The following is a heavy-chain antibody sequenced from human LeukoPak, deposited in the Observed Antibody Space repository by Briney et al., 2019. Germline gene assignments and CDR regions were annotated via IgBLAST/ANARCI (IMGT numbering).Heavy chain of an antibody. Sequence: GGSLRLSCAASGFTFSDYYMSWIRQAPGKGLEWVSYISSSGSTIYYADSVKGRFTISRDNAKNSLYLQMHSLRAEDTAVYYCARVRRFGELLYAYYFDYWGQGTLVTVSS. CDR1: GFTFSDYY. CDR2: ISSSGSTI. D-gene: IGHD3-10*01. J-gene: IGHJ4*02. CDR3: ARVRRFGELLYAYYFDY. V-gene: IGHV3-11*01.